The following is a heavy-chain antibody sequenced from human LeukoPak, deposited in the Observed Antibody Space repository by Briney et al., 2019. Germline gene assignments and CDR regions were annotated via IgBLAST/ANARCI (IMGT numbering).Heavy chain of an antibody. CDR1: GLTFSDYY. Sequence: GGSLRLSCAASGLTFSDYYMSWIRQAPGKGLEWVSYISSSGSTIYYADSVKGRFTISRDNAKNSLYLQMNSLRAEDTAVYYCARGVVVVAATPPYFDYWGQGTLVTVSS. CDR3: ARGVVVVAATPPYFDY. V-gene: IGHV3-11*01. J-gene: IGHJ4*02. CDR2: ISSSGSTI. D-gene: IGHD2-15*01.